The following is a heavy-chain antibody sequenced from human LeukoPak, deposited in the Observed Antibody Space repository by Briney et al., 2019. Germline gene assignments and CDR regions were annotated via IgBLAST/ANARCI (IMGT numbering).Heavy chain of an antibody. J-gene: IGHJ2*01. D-gene: IGHD2-21*02. CDR3: ARGQRTYCGGDCPDWYFDL. CDR1: GFTFSSYD. Sequence: SGGSLRLSCAGSGFTFSSYDMHWVRQAPGKGLECVSSISNPHTTYYANSVKGRFTISRDNSKNTLYLQMGSLRVEDMAVYYCARGQRTYCGGDCPDWYFDLWGRGTLVTVSS. V-gene: IGHV3-64*01. CDR2: ISNPHTT.